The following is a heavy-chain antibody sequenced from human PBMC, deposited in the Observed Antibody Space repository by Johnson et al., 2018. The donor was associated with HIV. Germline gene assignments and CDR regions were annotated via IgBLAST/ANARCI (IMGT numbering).Heavy chain of an antibody. J-gene: IGHJ3*02. Sequence: QVQLVESGGGVVQPGGSLTLSCAASGFSFSSYGIHWVRQAPGKGLEWVAFTQYDGSNKYYADSVKGRFTISRDNSKNTLYLQMNSLRAEDTAVYYCARERPGSGYDWGDAFDIWGQGTMVTVSS. CDR3: ARERPGSGYDWGDAFDI. CDR1: GFSFSSYG. V-gene: IGHV3-30*02. D-gene: IGHD5-12*01. CDR2: TQYDGSNK.